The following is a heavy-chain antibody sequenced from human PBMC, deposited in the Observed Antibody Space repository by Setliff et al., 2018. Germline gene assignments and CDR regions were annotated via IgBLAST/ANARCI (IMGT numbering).Heavy chain of an antibody. D-gene: IGHD3-10*01. CDR2: IHHSGIT. CDR3: ARYPCRLPELAIYGSFDY. CDR1: GFSISSGYY. Sequence: SETLSLTCAVSGFSISSGYYWGWIRQPPGKGLEWIVNIHHSGITYYNPSLKSRVNISVDTSKNHFSLKLTSVTAADTAVYYCARYPCRLPELAIYGSFDYWGQGALVTVSS. J-gene: IGHJ4*02. V-gene: IGHV4-38-2*01.